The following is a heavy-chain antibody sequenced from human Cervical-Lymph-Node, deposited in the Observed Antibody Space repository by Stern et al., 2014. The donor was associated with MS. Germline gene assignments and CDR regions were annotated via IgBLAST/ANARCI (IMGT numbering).Heavy chain of an antibody. CDR2: ISYEGRDK. CDR1: GFVFRRYA. Sequence: VHLVESGGGVVQPGRSLRLSCAASGFVFRRYALHWVRQAPGKGLEWVALISYEGRDKYYTDSVKGRFTVSRDNSNNTVDLEMNSLRLEDTAVYYCAKGGSGSYLDWGQGSLVTVSS. D-gene: IGHD1-26*01. CDR3: AKGGSGSYLD. J-gene: IGHJ4*02. V-gene: IGHV3-30*04.